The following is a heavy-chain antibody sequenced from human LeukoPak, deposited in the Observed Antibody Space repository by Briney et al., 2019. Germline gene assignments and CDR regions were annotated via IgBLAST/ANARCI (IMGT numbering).Heavy chain of an antibody. CDR3: ARGYCSSTSCYRQNWFDP. V-gene: IGHV1-69*06. D-gene: IGHD2-2*01. CDR2: IIPIFGTA. J-gene: IGHJ5*02. CDR1: GGTFSSYA. Sequence: SVKVSCKASGGTFSSYAISWVRQAPGQGLEWMGGIIPIFGTANYAQKFQGRVTITADKSMSTACMELSSLRSEDTAVYYCARGYCSSTSCYRQNWFDPWGQGTLVTVSS.